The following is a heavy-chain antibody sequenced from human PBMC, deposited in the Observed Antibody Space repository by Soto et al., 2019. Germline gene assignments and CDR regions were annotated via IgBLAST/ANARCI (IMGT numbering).Heavy chain of an antibody. J-gene: IGHJ4*02. V-gene: IGHV4-39*01. CDR3: ATLWFGEADY. Sequence: QLQLQESGPGLLKPSETLSLTCTVSGGSTSTSYYWGWIRQPPGKGLEWIGSIYYSGSTYYNPSLKSRVTISVDTSKNQFSLKLTSVTAADTSVYYCATLWFGEADYWGQGTLVTVSS. D-gene: IGHD3-10*01. CDR1: GGSTSTSYY. CDR2: IYYSGST.